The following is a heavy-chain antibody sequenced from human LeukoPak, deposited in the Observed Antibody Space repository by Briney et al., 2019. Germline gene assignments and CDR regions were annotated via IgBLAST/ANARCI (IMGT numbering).Heavy chain of an antibody. V-gene: IGHV3-23*01. CDR3: AKDEVENGEYWSNFHH. J-gene: IGHJ4*02. D-gene: IGHD2-8*01. Sequence: PGGSLRLSCAASGFTFSNYAMSWVRQAPGKGLEWVSATSRSGGSTYYADSVKGRFTISRDNSKSALSLQINSLRVEDTAVYYCAKDEVENGEYWSNFHHWGQGTLVTVSS. CDR2: TSRSGGST. CDR1: GFTFSNYA.